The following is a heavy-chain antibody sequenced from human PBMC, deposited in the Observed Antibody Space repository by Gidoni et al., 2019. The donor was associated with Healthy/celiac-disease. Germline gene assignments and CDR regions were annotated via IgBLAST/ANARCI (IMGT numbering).Heavy chain of an antibody. D-gene: IGHD4-17*01. V-gene: IGHV3-7*03. CDR3: AREGGAYGDYWVE. Sequence: EVQLVESGGGLVQPGGSLRLSCAASGFTFSSYWMSWVRQAPGKGLEWVANIKQDGSEKYYVDSVKGRFTISRDNAKNSLYLQMNSLRAEDTAVYYCAREGGAYGDYWVEWGQGTLVTVSS. J-gene: IGHJ4*02. CDR2: IKQDGSEK. CDR1: GFTFSSYW.